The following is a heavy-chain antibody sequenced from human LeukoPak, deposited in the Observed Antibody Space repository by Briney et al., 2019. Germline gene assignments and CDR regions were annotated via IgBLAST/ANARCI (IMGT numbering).Heavy chain of an antibody. CDR3: ARGRYGDYYFDY. J-gene: IGHJ4*02. V-gene: IGHV4-59*06. CDR2: IYYSGST. D-gene: IGHD4-17*01. CDR1: GGSISSYY. Sequence: SETLSLTCTVSGGSISSYYWSWIRQHPGKGLEWIGYIYYSGSTYYNPSLKSRVTISVDTSKNQFSLKLSSVTAADTAVYYCARGRYGDYYFDYWGQGTLVTVSS.